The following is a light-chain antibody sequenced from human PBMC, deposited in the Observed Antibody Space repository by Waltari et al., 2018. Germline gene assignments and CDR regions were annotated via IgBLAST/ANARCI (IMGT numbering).Light chain of an antibody. V-gene: IGKV1D-16*01. CDR3: QQYNTYPLT. CDR1: QGISNW. J-gene: IGKJ4*01. Sequence: DIQMTQSPSSLSASVGDRVTITCRASQGISNWLAWYQQKPGKAPKSLSYDASSLQSGVPSRFSGSRSGTRFTLTISSLQPEDSATYYCQQYNTYPLTFGGGTKVEIK. CDR2: DAS.